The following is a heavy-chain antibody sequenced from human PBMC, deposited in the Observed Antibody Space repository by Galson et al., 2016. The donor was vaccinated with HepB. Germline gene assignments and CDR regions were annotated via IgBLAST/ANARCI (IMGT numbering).Heavy chain of an antibody. V-gene: IGHV3-23*01. CDR2: ISGSGVST. CDR3: GKLGGDYYHWYFDL. CDR1: GLSFTNHA. Sequence: SLRLSCAASGLSFTNHAMRWVRHTPGKGLEWVSLISGSGVSTYYADSVKGRFTISRHNFKNTLYLQMNRLRPEDTAVYYCGKLGGDYYHWYFDLWGRGTLVTVSS. D-gene: IGHD3-22*01. J-gene: IGHJ2*01.